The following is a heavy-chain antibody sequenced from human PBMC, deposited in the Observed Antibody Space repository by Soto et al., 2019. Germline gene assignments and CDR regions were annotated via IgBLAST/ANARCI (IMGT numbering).Heavy chain of an antibody. D-gene: IGHD6-19*01. V-gene: IGHV3-30-3*01. Sequence: QVQLVESGGGVVQPGRSLRLSCAASGFTFSSYAMHWVRQAPGKGLEWVAVISYDGSNKYYADSAKGRFTISRDNSKNTLYLQMNSLRAEDTAVYYCARGGSSGSFDYWGQGTLVTVSS. CDR2: ISYDGSNK. J-gene: IGHJ4*02. CDR1: GFTFSSYA. CDR3: ARGGSSGSFDY.